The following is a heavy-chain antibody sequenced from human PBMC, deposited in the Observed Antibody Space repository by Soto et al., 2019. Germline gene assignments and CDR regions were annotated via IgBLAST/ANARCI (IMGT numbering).Heavy chain of an antibody. V-gene: IGHV4-30-2*01. CDR1: GGSISSGGYS. CDR3: ARRGGYDWERSPLDAFDI. Sequence: SETLSLTCAVSGGSISSGGYSWSWIRQPPGKGLEWIGYIYHSGSTNYNPSLKSRVTISVDTSKNQFSLKLSSVTAADTAVYYCARRGGYDWERSPLDAFDIWGQGTMVTVSS. CDR2: IYHSGST. D-gene: IGHD5-12*01. J-gene: IGHJ3*02.